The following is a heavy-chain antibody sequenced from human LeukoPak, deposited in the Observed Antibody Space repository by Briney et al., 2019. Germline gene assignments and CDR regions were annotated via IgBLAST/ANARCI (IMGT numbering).Heavy chain of an antibody. V-gene: IGHV3-30*18. CDR1: GFTFSSYG. D-gene: IGHD3-3*01. Sequence: GGSLRLSCAASGFTFSSYGMHWVRQAPGKGLEWVAVISYDGSNKYYADSVKGRFTISRDNSKNTLYLQMNSLRAEDTAVYYCAKTTPSVTYYDFWSDSGPYYYYYGMDVWGQGTTVTVSS. CDR3: AKTTPSVTYYDFWSDSGPYYYYYGMDV. J-gene: IGHJ6*02. CDR2: ISYDGSNK.